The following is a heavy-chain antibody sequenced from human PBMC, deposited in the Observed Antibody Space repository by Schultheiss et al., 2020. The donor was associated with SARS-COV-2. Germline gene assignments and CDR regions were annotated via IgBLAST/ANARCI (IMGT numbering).Heavy chain of an antibody. CDR3: ARRSYYGIFDY. Sequence: SETLSLTCSVSAASVSSSIYLGAWIRQPPGKGLEWIGSITYSGNTYYSPSLKSRVTMSVDTSENHFSLKMNSVTAADTAVYYCARRSYYGIFDYWGQGTLVTVSS. J-gene: IGHJ4*02. CDR2: ITYSGNT. V-gene: IGHV4-39*02. CDR1: AASVSSSIYL. D-gene: IGHD1-26*01.